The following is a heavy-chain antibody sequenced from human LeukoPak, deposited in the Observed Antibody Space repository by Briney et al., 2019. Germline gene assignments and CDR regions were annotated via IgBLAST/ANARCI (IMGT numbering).Heavy chain of an antibody. D-gene: IGHD2-2*01. CDR2: INHSGST. CDR3: ARGHSYCSSTSCTPPTWFDP. J-gene: IGHJ5*02. V-gene: IGHV4-34*01. CDR1: GGSFSGYY. Sequence: PSETLSLTCAVYGGSFSGYYWSWIRQPPGKGLEWIGEINHSGSTNYNPSLKSRVTISVDTSKNQFSLKLSSVTAADTAVYYCARGHSYCSSTSCTPPTWFDPWGQGTLVTVSS.